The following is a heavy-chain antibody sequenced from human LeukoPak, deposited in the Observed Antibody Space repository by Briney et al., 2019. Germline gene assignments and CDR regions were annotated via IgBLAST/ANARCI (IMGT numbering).Heavy chain of an antibody. J-gene: IGHJ4*02. CDR2: IIPIFGTA. Sequence: SVKVSCKASGGTFSSYAISWVRQAPGQGLEWMGGIIPIFGTANYAQKFQGRVTITADESTSTAYMELSSLRSEDTAVYYCARWGTGDGNFFTYYFDYWGQGTLVTVSS. CDR3: ARWGTGDGNFFTYYFDY. D-gene: IGHD5-24*01. V-gene: IGHV1-69*13. CDR1: GGTFSSYA.